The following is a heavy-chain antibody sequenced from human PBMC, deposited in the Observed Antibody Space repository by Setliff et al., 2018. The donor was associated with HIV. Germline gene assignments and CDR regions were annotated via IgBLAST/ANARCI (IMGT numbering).Heavy chain of an antibody. D-gene: IGHD3-3*01. J-gene: IGHJ4*02. CDR1: GFTFSDNG. Sequence: GGSLRLSCVASGFTFSDNGMVWVRQAPGKGLEWVGRIKSKTDGGTADYITAVQGRSTISRDDSQNRLFLEMNGLKTEDTGVYYCTAELRRNGYYAFAYWGQGSLVTVSS. V-gene: IGHV3-15*01. CDR2: IKSKTDGGTA. CDR3: TAELRRNGYYAFAY.